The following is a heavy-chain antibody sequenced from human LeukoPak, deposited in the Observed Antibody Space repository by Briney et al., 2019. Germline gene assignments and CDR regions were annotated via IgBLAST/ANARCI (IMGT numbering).Heavy chain of an antibody. CDR2: IYYSGST. CDR1: GGSISNYY. J-gene: IGHJ4*02. D-gene: IGHD6-6*01. Sequence: PSETLSLTCTVYGGSISNYYWSWIRQPPGKTLEWIGYIYYSGSTNYNPSLKSRVTISVDTSKNQFSLKLSSVTAADTAVYYCARDQYSSSLFPDYWGQGTLVTVSS. V-gene: IGHV4-59*12. CDR3: ARDQYSSSLFPDY.